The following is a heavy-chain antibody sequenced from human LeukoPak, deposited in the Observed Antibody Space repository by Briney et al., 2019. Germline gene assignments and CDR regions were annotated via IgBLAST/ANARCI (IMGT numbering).Heavy chain of an antibody. CDR3: ATGDSGSYYDFDY. Sequence: GGSLRLSCAASGFTFSSYAMSWVRQAPGKGLEWVSGISGSGGSTYYADSVKGRFTISRDNAKNSLYLQMNSLRAEDTAVYYCATGDSGSYYDFDYWGQGTLVTVSS. CDR2: ISGSGGST. D-gene: IGHD1-26*01. CDR1: GFTFSSYA. V-gene: IGHV3-23*01. J-gene: IGHJ4*02.